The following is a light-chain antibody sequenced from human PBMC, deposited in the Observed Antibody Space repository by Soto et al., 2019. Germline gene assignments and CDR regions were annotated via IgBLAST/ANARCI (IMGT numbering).Light chain of an antibody. V-gene: IGKV1-39*01. CDR3: QQNYSPPLT. CDR1: QNIAMF. Sequence: DIQMTQSPSSLSASVGDTVTMTCRASQNIAMFSSWYQQKPGKAPKLPIYSSSTLQNEVPSRFIGSGSGTYFSLTIRSLQLEDFATYYCQQNYSPPLTFGGGTRVEI. J-gene: IGKJ4*01. CDR2: SSS.